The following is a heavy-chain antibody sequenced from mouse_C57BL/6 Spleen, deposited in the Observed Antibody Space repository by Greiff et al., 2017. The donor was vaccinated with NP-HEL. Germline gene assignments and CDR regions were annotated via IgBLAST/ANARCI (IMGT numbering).Heavy chain of an antibody. V-gene: IGHV5-6*01. CDR3: ARRSDYDGRSWFAY. CDR2: ISSGGSYT. J-gene: IGHJ3*01. Sequence: EVQRVESGGDLVKPGGSLKLSCAASGFTFSSYGMSWVRQTPDKRLEWVATISSGGSYTYYPDSVKGRFTISRDNAKNTLYLQMSSLKSEDTAMYYCARRSDYDGRSWFAYWGQGTLVTVSA. CDR1: GFTFSSYG. D-gene: IGHD2-4*01.